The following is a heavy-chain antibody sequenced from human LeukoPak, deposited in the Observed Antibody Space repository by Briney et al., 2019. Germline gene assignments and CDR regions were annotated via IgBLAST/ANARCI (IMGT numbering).Heavy chain of an antibody. CDR2: IYPGDSDT. V-gene: IGHV5-51*01. Sequence: GESLKISCKGSGYSFTNYWIGWVCQMPGKGLEWMGIIYPGDSDTRYSPSFQGQVTISADKSISTAYLQWSSLKASDTAMYYCARSYCRSTSCPVGFDYWGQGTLVTVSS. CDR3: ARSYCRSTSCPVGFDY. J-gene: IGHJ4*02. D-gene: IGHD2-2*01. CDR1: GYSFTNYW.